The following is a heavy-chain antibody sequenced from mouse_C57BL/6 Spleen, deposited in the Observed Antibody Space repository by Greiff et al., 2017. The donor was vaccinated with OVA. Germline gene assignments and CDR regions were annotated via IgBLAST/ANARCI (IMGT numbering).Heavy chain of an antibody. J-gene: IGHJ2*01. Sequence: EVQVVESGGGLVKPGGSLKLSCAASGFTFSSYTMSWVRQTPEKRLEWVATISGGGGNTYYPDSVKGRFTISRDNAKNTLYLQMSSLRSEDTALYYCARRGDSSGSYYFDYWGQGTTLTVSS. CDR2: ISGGGGNT. V-gene: IGHV5-9*01. D-gene: IGHD3-2*02. CDR3: ARRGDSSGSYYFDY. CDR1: GFTFSSYT.